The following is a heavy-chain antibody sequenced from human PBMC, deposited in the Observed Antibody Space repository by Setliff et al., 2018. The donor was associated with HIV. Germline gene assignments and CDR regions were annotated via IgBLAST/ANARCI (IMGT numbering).Heavy chain of an antibody. D-gene: IGHD4-17*01. CDR2: IYFTGSS. V-gene: IGHV4-59*11. Sequence: PSETLSLTCSVSGGSISGHFWSWIRQPPGKGLEWIGSIYFTGSSDNNPSLKSRVTLSVDTSKHQFSLKLSSVTAADTAVYYCARVQMAYAAFDVWGQGTMVTVSS. CDR3: ARVQMAYAAFDV. J-gene: IGHJ3*01. CDR1: GGSISGHF.